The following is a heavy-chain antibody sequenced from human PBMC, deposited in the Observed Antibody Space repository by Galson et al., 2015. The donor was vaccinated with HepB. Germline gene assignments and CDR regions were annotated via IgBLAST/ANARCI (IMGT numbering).Heavy chain of an antibody. J-gene: IGHJ3*02. Sequence: SLRLSCAASGFTFSSYSMNWVRQAPGKGLEWVSSISSGSSYIYYADSVKGRFTISRDNAKNSLYLQMNSLRAEDTAVYYCARDWGGAGATPNCDIWGQGTMVTVSS. CDR1: GFTFSSYS. D-gene: IGHD1-26*01. CDR3: ARDWGGAGATPNCDI. V-gene: IGHV3-21*01. CDR2: ISSGSSYI.